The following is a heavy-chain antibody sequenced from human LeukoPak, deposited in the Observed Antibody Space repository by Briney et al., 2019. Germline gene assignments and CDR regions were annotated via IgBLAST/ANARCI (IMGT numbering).Heavy chain of an antibody. CDR3: AREGPGYDY. CDR2: TYYRSKWYN. Sequence: SQTLSLTCAISGDSVSSNTFAWNWIRQSPSRGLEWLGRTYYRSKWYNDYAESVKSRISITPDTAKNQLSLQLNFVTPEDTAVYYCAREGPGYDYWGQGTLVTVSS. V-gene: IGHV6-1*01. D-gene: IGHD6-13*01. CDR1: GDSVSSNTFA. J-gene: IGHJ4*02.